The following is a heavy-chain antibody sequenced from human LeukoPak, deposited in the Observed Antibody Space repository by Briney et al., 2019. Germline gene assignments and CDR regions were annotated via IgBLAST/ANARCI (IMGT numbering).Heavy chain of an antibody. J-gene: IGHJ3*02. CDR1: GYTFTGYY. Sequence: ASVKVSCKASGYTFTGYYLHWVRQAPGQGLEWMGWINPNSGGTNYAQKFQGRGTMTRATSITTAYMDLSSLTAEDTAVYYCARKMKTGDRVGTFDIWGQGTMVTVSS. V-gene: IGHV1-2*02. CDR2: INPNSGGT. CDR3: ARKMKTGDRVGTFDI. D-gene: IGHD1-1*01.